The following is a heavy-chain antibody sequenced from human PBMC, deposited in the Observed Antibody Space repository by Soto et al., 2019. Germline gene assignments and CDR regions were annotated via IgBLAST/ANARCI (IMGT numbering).Heavy chain of an antibody. CDR1: GYTLTELS. CDR3: ATVSYDFWSGYYPRGAFDI. V-gene: IGHV1-24*01. D-gene: IGHD3-3*01. Sequence: ASVKVSCKVSGYTLTELSMHWVRQAPGKGLEWMGGFDPEDGETIYAQKFQGRVTMTEATSTDTAYMELSSLRSEDTAVYYCATVSYDFWSGYYPRGAFDIWGQGTMVTVSS. CDR2: FDPEDGET. J-gene: IGHJ3*02.